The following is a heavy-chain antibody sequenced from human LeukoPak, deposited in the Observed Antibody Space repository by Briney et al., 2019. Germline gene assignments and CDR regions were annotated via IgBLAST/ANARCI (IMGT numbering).Heavy chain of an antibody. J-gene: IGHJ3*02. Sequence: SETLSLTCAVSGGSFSGHYWNWIRQPPGKGLEWIGEINHGGSTNYNPSLKSGVTISVDTSQNQFSLRLSSVTAADTAVYYCAKSNGYGLVDIWGQGTMVTVSS. CDR3: AKSNGYGLVDI. D-gene: IGHD3-10*01. CDR2: INHGGST. CDR1: GGSFSGHY. V-gene: IGHV4-34*01.